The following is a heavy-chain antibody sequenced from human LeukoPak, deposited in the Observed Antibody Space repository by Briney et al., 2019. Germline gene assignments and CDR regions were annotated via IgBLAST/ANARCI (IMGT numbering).Heavy chain of an antibody. Sequence: GGSLRLSCTGSGLTFSNHAMTWARQAPGKGLEWVSGITASGGSTYHAESVMGCFTISRDNSKNTVYLQMSNLRAGDTAVYYCASRPPSETYYGVLDYWGQGTLVTVSS. CDR3: ASRPPSETYYGVLDY. D-gene: IGHD3-3*01. V-gene: IGHV3-23*01. CDR2: ITASGGST. CDR1: GLTFSNHA. J-gene: IGHJ4*02.